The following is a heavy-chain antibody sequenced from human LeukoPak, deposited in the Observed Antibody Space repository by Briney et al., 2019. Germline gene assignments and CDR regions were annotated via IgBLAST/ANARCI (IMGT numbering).Heavy chain of an antibody. J-gene: IGHJ4*02. CDR2: IYHSGST. CDR3: ARGNTIFVDY. CDR1: GGSITSDY. D-gene: IGHD3-3*01. Sequence: PSETLSLTCTVSGGSITSDYWSWIRQPPGKGLEWIGYIYHSGSTYYNPSLKSRVTISVDRSKNQFSLKLSSVTAADTAVYYCARGNTIFVDYWGQGTLVTVSS. V-gene: IGHV4-59*12.